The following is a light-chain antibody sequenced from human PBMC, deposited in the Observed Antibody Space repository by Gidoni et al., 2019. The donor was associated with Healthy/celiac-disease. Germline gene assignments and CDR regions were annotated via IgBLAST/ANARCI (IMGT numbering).Light chain of an antibody. CDR1: QSISSY. CDR3: QQSYSTHLT. J-gene: IGKJ4*01. CDR2: AAS. Sequence: DIQMTQSPSSLSASVGDIVTITCRASQSISSYLNWYQQKPGKAPKLLIYAASSLQSGVPSRFSGSGSGTDFTLTISSLQPEDFATYYCQQSYSTHLTFGGXTKVEIK. V-gene: IGKV1-39*01.